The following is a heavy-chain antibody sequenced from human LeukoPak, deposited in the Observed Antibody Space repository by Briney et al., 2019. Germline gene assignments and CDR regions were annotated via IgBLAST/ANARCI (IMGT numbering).Heavy chain of an antibody. V-gene: IGHV4-34*01. CDR1: GGSFSGYY. CDR3: AENQEREVGSLFVT. J-gene: IGHJ3*02. Sequence: PSETLSLTCAVYGGSFSGYYWSWIRQPPGKGLEWIGEINHSGSTNYNPSLKSRVTISVDTSKNQFSLKLSSVTAADTAVYYCAENQEREVGSLFVTWGQGKMVT. CDR2: INHSGST. D-gene: IGHD1-26*01.